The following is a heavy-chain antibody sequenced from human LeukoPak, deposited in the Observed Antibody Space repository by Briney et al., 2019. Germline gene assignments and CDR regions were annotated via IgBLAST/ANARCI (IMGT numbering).Heavy chain of an antibody. Sequence: GGSLRLSCAASGFPFSGYWMHWVRQAPGKGLVWVSRMNSDGSGADYADCVKGRFTNSRDNAKNTLYLQMNSLKAEDTAVYYCGSFGVIWEIDYWGQGTLVTVSS. CDR1: GFPFSGYW. D-gene: IGHD2/OR15-2a*01. V-gene: IGHV3-74*01. CDR2: MNSDGSGA. J-gene: IGHJ4*02. CDR3: GSFGVIWEIDY.